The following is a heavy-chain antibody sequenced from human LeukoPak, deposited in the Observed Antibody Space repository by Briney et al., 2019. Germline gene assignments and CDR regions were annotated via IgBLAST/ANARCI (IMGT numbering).Heavy chain of an antibody. CDR2: INHSGGT. J-gene: IGHJ4*02. D-gene: IGHD3-10*01. CDR1: GGSFSGYS. V-gene: IGHV4-34*01. Sequence: SETLSLTCAVYGGSFSGYSWNWIRQPPVKGLEWIGEINHSGGTNYNPSLKSRVTISVDTSKKQFSLKLSSVTAADTAVYYCARGVDYYGVWGQGTLVAVSS. CDR3: ARGVDYYGV.